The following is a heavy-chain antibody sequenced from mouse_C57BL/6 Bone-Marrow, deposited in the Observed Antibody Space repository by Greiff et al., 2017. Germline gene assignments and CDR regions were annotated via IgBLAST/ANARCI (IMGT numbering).Heavy chain of an antibody. D-gene: IGHD1-1*01. J-gene: IGHJ2*01. CDR3: ARACFLYYGSSQYYFDY. Sequence: EVQRVESGGGLVKPGGSLKLSCAASGFTFSSYAMSWVRQTPEKRLEWVATISDGGSYTYYPDNVKGRFTISRDNAKNNLYLQMSHLKSEDTAMYYCARACFLYYGSSQYYFDYWGQGTTLTVSS. V-gene: IGHV5-4*01. CDR1: GFTFSSYA. CDR2: ISDGGSYT.